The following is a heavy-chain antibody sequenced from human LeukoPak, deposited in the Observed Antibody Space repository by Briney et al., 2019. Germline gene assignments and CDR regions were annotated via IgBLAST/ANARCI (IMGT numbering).Heavy chain of an antibody. Sequence: ASVKVSCKAYGYTFSSYGISWIRQAPGQGLEWMGYISAYNGNTNYAQKFQGRVSMTTDTPTRTADMELRSLTSDDTAVYYCARDDISSTVTTTDWGQGTLVTVSS. D-gene: IGHD4-17*01. J-gene: IGHJ4*02. V-gene: IGHV1-18*01. CDR2: ISAYNGNT. CDR3: ARDDISSTVTTTD. CDR1: GYTFSSYG.